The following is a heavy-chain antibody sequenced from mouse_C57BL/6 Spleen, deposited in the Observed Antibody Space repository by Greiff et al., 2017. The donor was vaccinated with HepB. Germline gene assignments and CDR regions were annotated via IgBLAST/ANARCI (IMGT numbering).Heavy chain of an antibody. V-gene: IGHV1-76*01. CDR3: ARGQPTGFDY. CDR2: IYPGSGNT. D-gene: IGHD6-1*01. Sequence: QVQLKQSGAELARPGASVKLSCKASGYTFTDYYINWVKQRPGQGLEWIARIYPGSGNTYYNEKFKGKATLTAEKSSSTAYMQLSSLTSEDSAVYFCARGQPTGFDYWGQGTTLTVSS. CDR1: GYTFTDYY. J-gene: IGHJ2*01.